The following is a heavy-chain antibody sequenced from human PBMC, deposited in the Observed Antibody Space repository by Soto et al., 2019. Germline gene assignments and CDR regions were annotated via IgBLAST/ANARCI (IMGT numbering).Heavy chain of an antibody. J-gene: IGHJ5*02. CDR3: ARGHIVVVVAATVWFDP. V-gene: IGHV4-31*03. CDR2: IYHSGST. CDR1: GGSISSGGYY. Sequence: SETLCLTCTVSGGSISSGGYYWSWIRQLPGKGLEWIGYIYHSGSTYYNPSLKSRVTISVDTSKNQFSLKLSSVTAADTAVYYCARGHIVVVVAATVWFDPWGQGTLVTVSS. D-gene: IGHD2-15*01.